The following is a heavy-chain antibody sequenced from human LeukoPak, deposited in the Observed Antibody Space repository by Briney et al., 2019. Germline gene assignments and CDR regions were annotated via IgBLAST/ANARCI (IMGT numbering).Heavy chain of an antibody. CDR1: GFTFSNYG. Sequence: GGSLRLSCAGAGFTFSNYGMSWVRQAPGKGLEWVSVISRSGTETYHADSVRGRFTISRDNSKNTLYPQMTSLRAEDTAVYYCARDIASVRMDVWGQGTTVTVSS. J-gene: IGHJ6*02. CDR3: ARDIASVRMDV. V-gene: IGHV3-23*01. D-gene: IGHD2-15*01. CDR2: ISRSGTET.